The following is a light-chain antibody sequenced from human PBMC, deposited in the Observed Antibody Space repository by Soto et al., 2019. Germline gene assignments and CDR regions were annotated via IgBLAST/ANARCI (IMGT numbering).Light chain of an antibody. CDR3: SSYAGSNIP. CDR1: SSDVGGYNY. V-gene: IGLV2-8*01. Sequence: QSALTQPPSASGSPGQSVTISCTGTSSDVGGYNYVSWYQQHPGKAPKLMIYEVSKRPSGVPDRFSGSKSGNTASLTVSGLQADDEADYYCSSYAGSNIPFGTVTKVTVL. CDR2: EVS. J-gene: IGLJ1*01.